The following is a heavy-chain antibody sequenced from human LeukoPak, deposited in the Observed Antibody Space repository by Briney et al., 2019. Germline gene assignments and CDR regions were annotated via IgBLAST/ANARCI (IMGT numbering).Heavy chain of an antibody. D-gene: IGHD2-2*01. CDR3: ARDKAPTGYCSSTSCYDPYYFDY. Sequence: ASVKVSFKASGYTFTCYYMHWVRQAPGQGLEWMGWINPNSGGTNYAQKFQGRVTMTRDTAISTAYMELSRLRSDDTAVYYCARDKAPTGYCSSTSCYDPYYFDYWGQGTLVTVSS. V-gene: IGHV1-2*02. J-gene: IGHJ4*02. CDR2: INPNSGGT. CDR1: GYTFTCYY.